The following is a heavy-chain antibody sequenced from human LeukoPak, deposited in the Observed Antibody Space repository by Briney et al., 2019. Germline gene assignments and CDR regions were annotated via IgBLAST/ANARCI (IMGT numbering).Heavy chain of an antibody. J-gene: IGHJ4*02. CDR2: IIPIFGAA. CDR1: GGTFNNYA. V-gene: IGHV1-69*13. CDR3: ARGGRDGYSPPDY. D-gene: IGHD5-24*01. Sequence: ASVKVSCKASGGTFNNYAITWVRQAPGQGLEWMGGIIPIFGAANYAQKFQDRVTITADESASTAYMELSSLRSEDTAVYYCARGGRDGYSPPDYWGQGTLVTVSS.